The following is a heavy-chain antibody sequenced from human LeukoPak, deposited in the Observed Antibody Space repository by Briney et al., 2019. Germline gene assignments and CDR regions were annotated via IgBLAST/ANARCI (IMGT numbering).Heavy chain of an antibody. D-gene: IGHD3-22*01. CDR2: IWYDGSNK. J-gene: IGHJ2*01. CDR1: GFTFSSYG. CDR3: ARSREDSSGYYSL. Sequence: PGRSLRLSCAASGFTFSSYGMHWVRQAPGKGLEWVAVIWYDGSNKYYADSVEGRFTISRDNSKNTLYLQMNSLRAEDTAVYYCARSREDSSGYYSLWGRGTLVTVSS. V-gene: IGHV3-33*01.